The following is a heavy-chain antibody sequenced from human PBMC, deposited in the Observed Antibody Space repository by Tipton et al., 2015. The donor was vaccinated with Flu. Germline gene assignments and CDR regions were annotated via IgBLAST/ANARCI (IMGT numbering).Heavy chain of an antibody. CDR1: GFTFSDYY. V-gene: IGHV3-11*01. CDR2: ISSSGSTI. D-gene: IGHD6-19*01. Sequence: SLRLSCAASGFTFSDYYMSWIRQAPGKGLEWLSHISSSGSTINYADSVKGRFTIFRDNVKNTLYLQMNSLRAEDTAIYYCAKVIPEKVAGLDYWGQGTLVTVSA. J-gene: IGHJ4*02. CDR3: AKVIPEKVAGLDY.